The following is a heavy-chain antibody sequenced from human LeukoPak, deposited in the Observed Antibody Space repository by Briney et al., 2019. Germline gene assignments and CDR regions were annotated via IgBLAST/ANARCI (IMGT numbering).Heavy chain of an antibody. Sequence: SETLSLTCAVYGGSFSGYYWSWIRQPPGKGLEWIGEINHSGSTNYNPSLKSRVTISVDTSKNQFPLKLSSVTAADTAVYYCASFSSVGSYYWFDPWGQGTLVTVSS. CDR1: GGSFSGYY. CDR3: ASFSSVGSYYWFDP. V-gene: IGHV4-34*01. D-gene: IGHD1-26*01. CDR2: INHSGST. J-gene: IGHJ5*02.